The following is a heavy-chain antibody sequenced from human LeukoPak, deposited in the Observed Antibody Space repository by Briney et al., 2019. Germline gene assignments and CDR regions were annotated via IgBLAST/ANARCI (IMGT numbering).Heavy chain of an antibody. J-gene: IGHJ4*02. CDR3: ALVRFYDTTGCSTSYYLDY. Sequence: PSETLSLTCAVSGGPIIASYWSWLRQPPGKGLEWIGYTHYSGTGNYNPSLKSRVTISIDTSKNRFSLRLTSVTAADTAVYYCALVRFYDTTGCSTSYYLDYWGQGALVTVSS. CDR1: GGPIIASY. CDR2: THYSGTG. V-gene: IGHV4-59*01. D-gene: IGHD3-22*01.